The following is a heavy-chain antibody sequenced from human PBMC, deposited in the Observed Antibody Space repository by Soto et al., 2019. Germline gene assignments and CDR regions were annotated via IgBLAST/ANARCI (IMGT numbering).Heavy chain of an antibody. D-gene: IGHD2-2*01. Sequence: QVQLVQSGAEVKKPGASVKVSCKASGYTFTSYGISWVRQAPGQGLEWMGWISAYNGNTNYAQKLQGRVTMITDKSTSTAYMELRSLRCDDGSVYYCARDRYCISTSGYSFSYYYYYYGRDVWGQGTTVTVSS. CDR2: ISAYNGNT. CDR1: GYTFTSYG. J-gene: IGHJ6*02. V-gene: IGHV1-18*01. CDR3: ARDRYCISTSGYSFSYYYYYYGRDV.